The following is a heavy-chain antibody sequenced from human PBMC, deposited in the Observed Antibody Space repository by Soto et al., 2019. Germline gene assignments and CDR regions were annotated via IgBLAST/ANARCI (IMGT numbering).Heavy chain of an antibody. CDR2: IYYSGST. CDR1: GGSISSYY. D-gene: IGHD4-17*01. Sequence: QVQLQESGPGLVKPSETLSLTCTVSGGSISSYYWSWIRQPPGKGLEWIGYIYYSGSTNYNPSLKSRVTISVDTSKNHFSLKLSSVTAADTAVYYCARQYYGDYRYFDLWGRGTLVTVSS. V-gene: IGHV4-59*08. J-gene: IGHJ2*01. CDR3: ARQYYGDYRYFDL.